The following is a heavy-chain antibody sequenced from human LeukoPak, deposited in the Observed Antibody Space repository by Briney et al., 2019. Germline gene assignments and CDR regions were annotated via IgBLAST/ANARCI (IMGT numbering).Heavy chain of an antibody. J-gene: IGHJ4*02. V-gene: IGHV4-30-4*08. CDR2: IYYSGST. CDR3: ARAPITIFGVVIIPYYFDY. Sequence: PSETLSLTCTVSGGSISSGDYYWSWIRQPPGKGLEWIGYIYYSGSTYYNPSLKSRVTISVDTSKNQFSLKLSSVTAADTAVYYCARAPITIFGVVIIPYYFDYWGQGTLVTVSS. CDR1: GGSISSGDYY. D-gene: IGHD3-3*01.